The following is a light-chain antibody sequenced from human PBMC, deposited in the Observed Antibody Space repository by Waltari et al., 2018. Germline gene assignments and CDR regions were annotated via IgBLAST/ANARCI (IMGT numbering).Light chain of an antibody. Sequence: DIVMTQSPDSLAVSLGERATIHCKYSQGVLNRSTNRHYIAWYQQKVGRPPKLLIYWASTREFGAPDRFSGSGSGTDFTLTISDLQAEDVAVYFCQQCYDVPLSFGGGTKVEIK. CDR2: WAS. CDR1: QGVLNRSTNRHY. V-gene: IGKV4-1*01. J-gene: IGKJ4*01. CDR3: QQCYDVPLS.